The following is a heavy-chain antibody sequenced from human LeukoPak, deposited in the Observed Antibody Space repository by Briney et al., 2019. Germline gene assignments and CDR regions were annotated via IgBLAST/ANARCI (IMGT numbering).Heavy chain of an antibody. D-gene: IGHD3-3*01. Sequence: SETLSLTCSVSGGSINSYYWSWLRQPPGKGLEGIGYIYYSGSTNYNPSLKSRVTISVDTSKNQFSLKLSSVTAADTAVYYCARTQTGRFWSGRYGDYYYMDVWGKGTTVTVSS. V-gene: IGHV4-59*01. CDR2: IYYSGST. CDR3: ARTQTGRFWSGRYGDYYYMDV. J-gene: IGHJ6*03. CDR1: GGSINSYY.